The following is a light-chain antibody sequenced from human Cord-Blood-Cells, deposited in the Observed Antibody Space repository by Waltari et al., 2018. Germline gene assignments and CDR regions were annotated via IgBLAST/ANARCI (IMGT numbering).Light chain of an antibody. CDR2: GAS. J-gene: IGKJ4*01. V-gene: IGKV3-15*01. Sequence: EIVMTQSPATLSVSPGEQATLSCRASQSVSSNLAWYQQKPGQAHRLLIYGASTRATGIPARFSGSGSGTEFTLTISSLQSEDFAVYYCQQYNNWPPLTFGGGTKVEIK. CDR1: QSVSSN. CDR3: QQYNNWPPLT.